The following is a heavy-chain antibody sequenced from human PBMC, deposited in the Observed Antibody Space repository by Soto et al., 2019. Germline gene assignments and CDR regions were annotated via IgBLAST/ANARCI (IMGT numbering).Heavy chain of an antibody. Sequence: PGGSLRLSCIASGFSFGDYAMGWFRRAPGKGLEWVGFIRSRVYGETTEYAASVRGRFTISRDDSKSIAYLQMNSLKIEDTAAYYCSRAGDRVSTAYFDSWGPGTLVTVSS. V-gene: IGHV3-49*03. CDR1: GFSFGDYA. D-gene: IGHD1-26*01. J-gene: IGHJ4*02. CDR3: SRAGDRVSTAYFDS. CDR2: IRSRVYGETT.